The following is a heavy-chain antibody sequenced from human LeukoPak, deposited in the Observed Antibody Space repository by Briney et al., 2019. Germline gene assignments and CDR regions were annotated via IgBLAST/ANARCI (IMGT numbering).Heavy chain of an antibody. CDR3: AGSYYGSGTSYGMDV. CDR2: IKQDGSEK. CDR1: GFTFSRHW. D-gene: IGHD3-10*01. J-gene: IGHJ6*02. Sequence: GGSLRLSCAVSGFTFSRHWMSWVRQAPGKGLEWLANIKQDGSEKYYVDSVEGRSTISRDNAKNSLYLQMNSLRAEDTAVYYCAGSYYGSGTSYGMDVWGQGTTVTVSS. V-gene: IGHV3-7*01.